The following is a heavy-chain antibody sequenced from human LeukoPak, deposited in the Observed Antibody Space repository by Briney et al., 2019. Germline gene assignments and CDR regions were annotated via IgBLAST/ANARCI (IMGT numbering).Heavy chain of an antibody. CDR3: ARRGGSEISWFDP. CDR2: IYPGDSDT. D-gene: IGHD3-10*01. J-gene: IGHJ5*02. Sequence: GESLKISCKGSGYSFTRYWIGWVRQMPGKGLEWMGIIYPGDSDTRYSPSFQGQVTISADKSISTAYLQWSSLKASDTAIYYCARRGGSEISWFDPWGQGTLATVSS. CDR1: GYSFTRYW. V-gene: IGHV5-51*01.